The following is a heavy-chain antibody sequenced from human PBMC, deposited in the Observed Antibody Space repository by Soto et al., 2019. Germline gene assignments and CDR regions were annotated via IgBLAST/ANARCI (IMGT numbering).Heavy chain of an antibody. V-gene: IGHV4-34*01. CDR3: ARGECSSNYCFTRWALDI. CDR2: INHSGST. Sequence: PSETLSLTCAVYGGSFSCYYWTWIRQTPGKGLEWIGEINHSGSTNYKPSLKSRVSISADTSKKQFSLNLTSVTAADTAVYYCARGECSSNYCFTRWALDIWGQGTVVTVSS. CDR1: GGSFSCYY. D-gene: IGHD2-2*01. J-gene: IGHJ3*02.